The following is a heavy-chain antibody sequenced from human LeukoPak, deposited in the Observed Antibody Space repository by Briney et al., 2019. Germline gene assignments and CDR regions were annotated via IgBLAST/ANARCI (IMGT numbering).Heavy chain of an antibody. D-gene: IGHD3-22*01. V-gene: IGHV1-2*02. Sequence: ASVKVSCKASGYTFTTYYIHWVRQAPGQGLEWMGWINPNSGGTNYAQKFQGRVTMTRDTSISTAYMELSRLRSDDTGVYYCARYLPYYYDSRGLRVYYFDYWGQGTLVTVSS. J-gene: IGHJ4*02. CDR2: INPNSGGT. CDR1: GYTFTTYY. CDR3: ARYLPYYYDSRGLRVYYFDY.